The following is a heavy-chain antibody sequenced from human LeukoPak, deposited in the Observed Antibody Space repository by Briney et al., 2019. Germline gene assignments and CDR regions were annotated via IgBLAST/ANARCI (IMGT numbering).Heavy chain of an antibody. D-gene: IGHD3-22*01. Sequence: SVKVSCKASGYTFTSYDINWVRQAPGQGLEWMGGIIPIFGTANYAQKFQGRVTITADKSTSTAYMELSSLRSEDTAVYYCARIHDSSGYYLSSAFDIWGQGTMVTVSS. J-gene: IGHJ3*02. CDR2: IIPIFGTA. CDR3: ARIHDSSGYYLSSAFDI. V-gene: IGHV1-69*06. CDR1: GYTFTSYD.